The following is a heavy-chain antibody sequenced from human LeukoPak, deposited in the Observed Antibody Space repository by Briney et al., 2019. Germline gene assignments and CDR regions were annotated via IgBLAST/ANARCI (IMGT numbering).Heavy chain of an antibody. CDR3: ARDESSGFSSY. CDR2: IWYDGSNK. V-gene: IGHV3-33*01. D-gene: IGHD6-19*01. Sequence: GRSLRLSCAASGFTFSSYGMHWVRQAPGKGLEWVAVIWYDGSNKYYADSVKGRFTISRDNSKNTLYLQMNSLRAEDTAVYYCARDESSGFSSYWAQGTLVTVSS. J-gene: IGHJ4*02. CDR1: GFTFSSYG.